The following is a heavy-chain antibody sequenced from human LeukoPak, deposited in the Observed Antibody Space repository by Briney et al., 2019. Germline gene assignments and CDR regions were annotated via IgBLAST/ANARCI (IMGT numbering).Heavy chain of an antibody. CDR3: ARDDFAVYYDSSGYPDY. Sequence: PGGSLRLSCAASGFTFSSYWMSWVRQAPGKGLEWVANIKQDGSEKYCVDSVKGRFTISRDNAKNSLYLQMNSLRAEDTAVYYCARDDFAVYYDSSGYPDYWGQGTLVTVSS. CDR2: IKQDGSEK. D-gene: IGHD3-22*01. J-gene: IGHJ4*02. V-gene: IGHV3-7*01. CDR1: GFTFSSYW.